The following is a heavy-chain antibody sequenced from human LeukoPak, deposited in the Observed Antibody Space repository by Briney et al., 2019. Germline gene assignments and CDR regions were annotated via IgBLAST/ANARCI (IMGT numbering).Heavy chain of an antibody. V-gene: IGHV5-51*01. J-gene: IGHJ3*02. CDR2: IYPGDSDT. CDR1: GFXFTTYW. Sequence: GESLKISCNGSGFXFTTYWICWVRQMPGKGLEWMGIIYPGDSDTRYRPSFQGQVTISADKSISTAYLQWSSLKASDTAMYYCARRYYDILTGYYDAFDMWGQGTMVTVSS. CDR3: ARRYYDILTGYYDAFDM. D-gene: IGHD3-9*01.